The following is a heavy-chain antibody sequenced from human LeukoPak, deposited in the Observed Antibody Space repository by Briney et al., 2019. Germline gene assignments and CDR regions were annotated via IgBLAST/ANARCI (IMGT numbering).Heavy chain of an antibody. CDR1: GFTFSSYW. J-gene: IGHJ5*02. V-gene: IGHV3-7*03. Sequence: PGGSLRLSCAASGFTFSSYWMSWVRQAPGKGLEWVANIKQDGSEKYYVDSVKGRFTISRDNAKNSLYLQMNSLKASDTAMYYCARQGYGGNFRWWFDPWGQGTLVTVSS. CDR3: ARQGYGGNFRWWFDP. D-gene: IGHD4-23*01. CDR2: IKQDGSEK.